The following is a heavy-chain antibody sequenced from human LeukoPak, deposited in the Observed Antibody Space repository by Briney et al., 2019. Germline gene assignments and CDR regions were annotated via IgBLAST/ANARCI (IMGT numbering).Heavy chain of an antibody. CDR1: GYTFTGYY. J-gene: IGHJ6*02. CDR3: AREPGPSSGYSYGLYGMDV. D-gene: IGHD5-18*01. Sequence: ASVKVSCKASGYTFTGYYMHWVRQAPGQGLEWMGWINPNSGGTNYAQKFQGRVTMTGDTSISTAYMELSRLRSDDTAVYYCAREPGPSSGYSYGLYGMDVWGQGTTVTVSS. CDR2: INPNSGGT. V-gene: IGHV1-2*02.